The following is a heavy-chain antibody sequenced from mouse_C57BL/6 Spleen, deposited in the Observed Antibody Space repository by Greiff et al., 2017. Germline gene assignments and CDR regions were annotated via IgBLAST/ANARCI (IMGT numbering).Heavy chain of an antibody. CDR2: IYPGDGDT. Sequence: VKLQQSGPELVKPGASVKISCKASGYAFSSSWMNWVKQRPGKGLEWIGRIYPGDGDTNYNGKFKGKATLTADKSSSTAYMQLSSLTSEDSAVYFCASGTGGDYFDYWGQGTTLTVSS. CDR3: ASGTGGDYFDY. CDR1: GYAFSSSW. V-gene: IGHV1-82*01. D-gene: IGHD4-1*01. J-gene: IGHJ2*01.